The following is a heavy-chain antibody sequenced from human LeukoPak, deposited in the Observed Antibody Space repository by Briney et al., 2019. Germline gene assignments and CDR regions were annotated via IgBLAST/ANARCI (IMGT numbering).Heavy chain of an antibody. CDR2: MNPNSGNT. D-gene: IGHD3-3*01. CDR1: GYTFTSYD. J-gene: IGHJ5*02. CDR3: AREGTIFGVVTRRGWFDP. Sequence: ASVKVSCKASGYTFTSYDINWVRQATGQGLEWMGWMNPNSGNTGYAQKFQGRVTITRNTSISTAYMELSSLRSEDTAVYYCAREGTIFGVVTRRGWFDPWGQGTLVTVSS. V-gene: IGHV1-8*03.